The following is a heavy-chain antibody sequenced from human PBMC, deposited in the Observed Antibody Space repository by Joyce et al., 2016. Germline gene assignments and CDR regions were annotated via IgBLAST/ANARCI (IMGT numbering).Heavy chain of an antibody. CDR2: ISPTFGTT. V-gene: IGHV1-69*06. J-gene: IGHJ6*03. CDR3: AKVVVGATGFYYHYMDV. Sequence: QVQLVPSGGEVKESGSSVMVSCKASGGSFRTFAINWVRQVPRQGREGMGGISPTFGTTKYAQSFQGRLNITADKSTSTVYMELSSLCSGDTAVYFCAKVVVGATGFYYHYMDVWGRGTTVTVSS. D-gene: IGHD1-26*01. CDR1: GGSFRTFA.